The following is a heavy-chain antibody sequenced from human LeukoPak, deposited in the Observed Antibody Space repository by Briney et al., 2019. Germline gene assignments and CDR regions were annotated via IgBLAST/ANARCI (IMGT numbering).Heavy chain of an antibody. CDR1: GVSMSAYQ. D-gene: IGHD2-21*01. CDR3: ATSNDAKIAPFDH. J-gene: IGHJ4*02. V-gene: IGHV4-4*09. CDR2: INPKGET. Sequence: PSETLSLTCNVSGVSMSAYQWSWVRQSPEKGLEWIGCINPKGETSYNPSLNSRVTTSVDTSKSQFSLRLTSVTAADTAVYYCATSNDAKIAPFDHWGQGAPVTVSS.